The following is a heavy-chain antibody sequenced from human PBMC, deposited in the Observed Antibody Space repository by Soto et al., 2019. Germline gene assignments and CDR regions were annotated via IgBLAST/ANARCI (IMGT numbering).Heavy chain of an antibody. CDR2: IYYSGST. D-gene: IGHD6-13*01. Sequence: QVQLQESGPGLVKPSETLSLTCTVSVSGGSVSTGVHYWSWIRQPPGKGLEWIGYIYYSGSTNYNPSLKSRVTISVDTSKNQFSLNLTSVTAADTAVYYCARGYYISWYWFDRWGRGTLVTVSS. J-gene: IGHJ2*01. CDR1: GGSVSTGVHY. V-gene: IGHV4-61*08. CDR3: ARGYYISWYWFDR.